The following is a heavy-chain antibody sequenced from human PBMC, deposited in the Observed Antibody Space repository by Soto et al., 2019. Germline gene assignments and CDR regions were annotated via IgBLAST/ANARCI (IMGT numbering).Heavy chain of an antibody. CDR3: ARELRREGYYSGGSCYGFDP. J-gene: IGHJ5*02. CDR2: INPNSGGT. V-gene: IGHV1-2*04. CDR1: GYTFTGYY. Sequence: ASVKVSCKASGYTFTGYYMHWVRQAPGQGLEWMGWINPNSGGTNYAQKFQGWVTMTRDTSISTAYMELSRLRSDDTAVYYCARELRREGYYSGGSCYGFDPWGQGTLVTVSS. D-gene: IGHD2-15*01.